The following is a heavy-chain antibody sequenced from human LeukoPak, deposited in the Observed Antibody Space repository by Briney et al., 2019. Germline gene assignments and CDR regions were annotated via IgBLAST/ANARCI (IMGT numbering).Heavy chain of an antibody. CDR2: ISSSSSYI. V-gene: IGHV3-21*01. CDR3: ARVSTAVAGGFDF. CDR1: GFTFSSYS. J-gene: IGHJ4*02. D-gene: IGHD6-19*01. Sequence: GGSLRLSCAASGFTFSSYSMNWVRQAPGKGLEWVSSISSSSSYIYYADSVKGRFTISRDNAKNSLYLQMNSLRAEDTAVYYCARVSTAVAGGFDFWGQGTVDPVSS.